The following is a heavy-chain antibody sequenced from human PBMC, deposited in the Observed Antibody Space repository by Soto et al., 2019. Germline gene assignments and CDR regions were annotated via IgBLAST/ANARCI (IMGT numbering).Heavy chain of an antibody. CDR2: ISYDGSNK. Sequence: HPGGSLRLSCAASGFTFSSYAMHWVRQAPGKGLEWVAVISYDGSNKYYADSVKGRFTISRDNSKNTLYLQMNSLRAEDTAVYYCARGPWCSSTSCYLGLYYYYGMDVWGQGTTVTVSS. CDR3: ARGPWCSSTSCYLGLYYYYGMDV. CDR1: GFTFSSYA. D-gene: IGHD2-2*01. V-gene: IGHV3-30-3*01. J-gene: IGHJ6*02.